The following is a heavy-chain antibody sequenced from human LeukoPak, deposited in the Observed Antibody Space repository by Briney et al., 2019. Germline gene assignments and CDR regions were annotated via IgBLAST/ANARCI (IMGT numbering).Heavy chain of an antibody. Sequence: PGGSLRLSCVGSGLACENYWMHWVRQAPGKGPEWVANIKQDGSLEHYMDSVKGRFTISRDNANSSLILQMDSLRAEDTAVYYCARWTGVIDSWGQGTLVTVSS. CDR3: ARWTGVIDS. J-gene: IGHJ4*02. CDR1: GLACENYW. D-gene: IGHD2-21*01. V-gene: IGHV3-7*01. CDR2: IKQDGSLE.